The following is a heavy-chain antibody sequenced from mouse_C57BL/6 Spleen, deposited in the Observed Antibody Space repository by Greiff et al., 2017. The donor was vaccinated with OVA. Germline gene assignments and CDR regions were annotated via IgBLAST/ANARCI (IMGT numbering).Heavy chain of an antibody. CDR3: ARSGDGYQFDY. Sequence: QVQLKQPGAELVRPGTSVKLSCKASGYTFTSYWMHWVKQRPGQGLEWIGVIDPSDSYTNYNQKFKGKATLTVDTSSSTAYMQLSSLTSEDSAVYYWARSGDGYQFDYWGQGTTLTVSS. D-gene: IGHD2-3*01. CDR2: IDPSDSYT. CDR1: GYTFTSYW. V-gene: IGHV1-59*01. J-gene: IGHJ2*01.